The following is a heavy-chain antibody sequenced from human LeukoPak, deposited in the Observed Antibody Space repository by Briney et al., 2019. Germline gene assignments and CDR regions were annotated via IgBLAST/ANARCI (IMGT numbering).Heavy chain of an antibody. D-gene: IGHD7-27*01. V-gene: IGHV3-7*01. J-gene: IGHJ4*02. CDR1: GFTFSSHW. Sequence: GXXLRLSCAASGFTFSSHWMSWVRQAPGKGLEWVANIKQDGSEKFYVDSVKGRFTISRDNARNSLYLQMNSLRAADTAVYYCARGRPGMGIVIDYWGQGTLVTVSS. CDR2: IKQDGSEK. CDR3: ARGRPGMGIVIDY.